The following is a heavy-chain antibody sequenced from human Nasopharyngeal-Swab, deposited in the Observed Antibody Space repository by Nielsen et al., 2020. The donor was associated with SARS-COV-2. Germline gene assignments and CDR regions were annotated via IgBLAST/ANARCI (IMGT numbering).Heavy chain of an antibody. V-gene: IGHV3-48*01. CDR3: AIRSGGSCY. Sequence: GESLKISCAASGFTFSSYSMNWVRQAPGKGLEWVSYISSSSSTIYYADSVKGRFTISRDNSKNTLYLQMNSLRAEDTAVYYCAIRSGGSCYWGQGTLVTVSS. CDR1: GFTFSSYS. D-gene: IGHD2-15*01. J-gene: IGHJ4*02. CDR2: ISSSSSTI.